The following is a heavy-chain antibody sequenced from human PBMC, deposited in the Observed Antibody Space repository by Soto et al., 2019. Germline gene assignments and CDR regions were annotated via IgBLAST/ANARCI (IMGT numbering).Heavy chain of an antibody. V-gene: IGHV1-69*13. D-gene: IGHD4-17*01. CDR2: IIPIFGTA. CDR3: ARVTTYLSREYYFDY. CDR1: GGTFSSYA. J-gene: IGHJ4*02. Sequence: SVKVSCKASGGTFSSYAISWVRQAPGQGLEWMGGIIPIFGTANYAQKFQGRVTITADESTSTAYMELSSLRSEDTAVYYCARVTTYLSREYYFDYWGQGTLVTVSS.